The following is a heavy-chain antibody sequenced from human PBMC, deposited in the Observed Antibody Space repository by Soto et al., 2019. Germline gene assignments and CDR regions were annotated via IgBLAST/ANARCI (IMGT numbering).Heavy chain of an antibody. D-gene: IGHD3-10*01. V-gene: IGHV1-3*01. CDR2: INVGSGNT. CDR1: GNSFVTYA. CDR3: ARVPPWGDSGSFYIQHYDS. Sequence: ASVKVSCKSSGNSFVTYAIHWVRQAPGQRLQWIGWINVGSGNTKYAQDFQGRVTFTRDTAATTTFMELSSLRSEDAAVYYCARVPPWGDSGSFYIQHYDSWGQGTLVTVSS. J-gene: IGHJ4*02.